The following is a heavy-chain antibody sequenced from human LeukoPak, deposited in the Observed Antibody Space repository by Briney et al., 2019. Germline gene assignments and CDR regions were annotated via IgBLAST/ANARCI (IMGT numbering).Heavy chain of an antibody. V-gene: IGHV3-7*01. D-gene: IGHD1-1*01. CDR3: ASQLERRQGWFDP. Sequence: GGSLRLSCAASEFTFAIYWMSWVRQSPGKGLEWVANIKQDGSEKYYADSVKGRFTISRDNAKNSLYLQMNSQRAEDSAVYYCASQLERRQGWFDPWGQGTLVTVSS. CDR1: EFTFAIYW. CDR2: IKQDGSEK. J-gene: IGHJ5*02.